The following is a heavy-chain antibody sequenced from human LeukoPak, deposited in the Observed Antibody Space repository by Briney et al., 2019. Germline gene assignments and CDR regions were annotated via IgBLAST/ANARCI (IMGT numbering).Heavy chain of an antibody. D-gene: IGHD1-1*01. CDR3: ARDGTAYPFYYGMDV. J-gene: IGHJ6*02. V-gene: IGHV3-9*01. CDR1: GFTFDDYA. Sequence: PGGSLRLSCAASGFTFDDYAMHWVRQAPGKGLEWVWDISCNSGNIGYADSVKGRFTISRDNAKNSLYLQMNSLRAEDTALYYCARDGTAYPFYYGMDVWGQGTTVTVSS. CDR2: ISCNSGNI.